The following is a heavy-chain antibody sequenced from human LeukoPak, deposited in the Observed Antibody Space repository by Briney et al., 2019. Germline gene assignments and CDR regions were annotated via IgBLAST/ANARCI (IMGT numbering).Heavy chain of an antibody. J-gene: IGHJ4*02. D-gene: IGHD2-21*02. Sequence: GGSLRLSCAASGFTFSSYWTSWVRQAPGKGLEWVANIKQDGSEKYYVDFVKGRFTISRDNAKNSLYLQLNSLRDEDTAVYYCASSGCGGDCYSEKTYYLDYWGQGTLVAVSS. CDR1: GFTFSSYW. CDR2: IKQDGSEK. CDR3: ASSGCGGDCYSEKTYYLDY. V-gene: IGHV3-7*01.